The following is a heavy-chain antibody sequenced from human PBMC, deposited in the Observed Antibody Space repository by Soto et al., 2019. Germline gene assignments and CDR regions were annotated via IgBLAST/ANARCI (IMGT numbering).Heavy chain of an antibody. D-gene: IGHD2-2*01. J-gene: IGHJ5*02. CDR1: GFTFPSST. CDR3: ARGVCSRTRCQIRSGWFDP. V-gene: IGHV3-21*01. Sequence: GGSLRLSCAASGFTFPSSTMNWVRQAPGEGLEWVSTISTTSRYIYYADSVKGRFTISRDNAKNSLYLQMDSLRAEDTAVYYCARGVCSRTRCQIRSGWFDPWGKGTLVTVSS. CDR2: ISTTSRYI.